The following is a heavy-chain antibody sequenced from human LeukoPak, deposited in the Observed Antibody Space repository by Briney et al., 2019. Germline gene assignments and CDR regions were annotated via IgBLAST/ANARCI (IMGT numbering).Heavy chain of an antibody. CDR3: AKGSDGSHYSPSDY. D-gene: IGHD2-15*01. CDR2: ISGGDGSA. J-gene: IGHJ4*02. CDR1: GFTFSKYD. Sequence: GGSLRLSCAASGFTFSKYDMSWVRQAPGKGLEWVSVISGGDGSAYYADSVKGLFTISRDNSKNTLYLQLNSLRAEDTAVYYCAKGSDGSHYSPSDYRGQGTLVTVSS. V-gene: IGHV3-23*01.